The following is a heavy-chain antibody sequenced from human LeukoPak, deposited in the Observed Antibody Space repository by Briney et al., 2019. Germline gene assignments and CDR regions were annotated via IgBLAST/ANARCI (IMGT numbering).Heavy chain of an antibody. V-gene: IGHV6-1*01. CDR3: ARHRITMVRGVIRKGIPFDY. Sequence: SQTLSLTCAISGDSVSTNSATWNWIRQSPSRGLEWLERTYYRSKWYNDYAVSVKSRITINPDTSKNQFSLQLNSVTPEDTAVYYCARHRITMVRGVIRKGIPFDYWGQGTLVTVSS. CDR2: TYYRSKWYN. D-gene: IGHD3-10*01. CDR1: GDSVSTNSAT. J-gene: IGHJ4*02.